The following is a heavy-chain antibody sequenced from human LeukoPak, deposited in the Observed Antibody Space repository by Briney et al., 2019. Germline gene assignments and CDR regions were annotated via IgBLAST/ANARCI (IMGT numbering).Heavy chain of an antibody. V-gene: IGHV4-39*01. D-gene: IGHD2-21*01. CDR3: ASGLNDDAFDI. J-gene: IGHJ3*02. CDR1: GSVSGTSSY. CDR2: FYYSSIT. Sequence: SETCPSPAISGGSVSGTSSYWGWIRQPPGKGLGWIVSFYYSSITYYNPSLRSRVAVSASTSKNQFSLKLTSLTAADTALYYCASGLNDDAFDIWGRGTLVIVSP.